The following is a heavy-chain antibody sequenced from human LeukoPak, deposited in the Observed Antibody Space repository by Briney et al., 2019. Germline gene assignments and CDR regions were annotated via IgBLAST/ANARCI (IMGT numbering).Heavy chain of an antibody. CDR3: ARTRYYYGSRSYGAPYYFDY. V-gene: IGHV4-38-2*02. Sequence: SETLSLTCTVSGGSISGYYWGWIRQPPGKGLEWIGSIYHSGSTYYNPSLKSRVTISVDTSKNQFSLKLSSVTAADTAVYYCARTRYYYGSRSYGAPYYFDYWGQGTLVTVSS. CDR1: GGSISGYY. D-gene: IGHD3-10*01. CDR2: IYHSGST. J-gene: IGHJ4*02.